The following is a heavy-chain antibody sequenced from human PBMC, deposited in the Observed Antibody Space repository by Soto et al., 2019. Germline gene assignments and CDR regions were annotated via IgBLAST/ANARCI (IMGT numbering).Heavy chain of an antibody. CDR3: ARAKNGGRHRAFFEY. V-gene: IGHV1-2*04. CDR2: INTNSGGT. D-gene: IGHD2-8*01. Sequence: AAVKLSCKAAGYTLTCYLGHCVRHALGQGLEWMGWINTNSGGTNYAQKFQGWVTMTRDTSISTAYMELSRLRSDDTAVYYCARAKNGGRHRAFFEYWGQGTLDDASS. J-gene: IGHJ4*02. CDR1: GYTLTCYL.